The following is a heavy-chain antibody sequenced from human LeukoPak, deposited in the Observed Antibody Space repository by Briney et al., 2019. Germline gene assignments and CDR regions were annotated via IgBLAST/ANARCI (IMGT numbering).Heavy chain of an antibody. D-gene: IGHD3-16*01. CDR2: IYYSGST. J-gene: IGHJ6*02. CDR1: GGSIRSYY. CDR3: ARDGDYYGMDV. Sequence: SETLSLTCTVSGGSIRSYYWSWIRQPPGKGLEWIGYIYYSGSTNYNPSLKSRVTISVDTSKNQFSLKLSSVTAADTAVYYCARDGDYYGMDVWGQGTTVTVSS. V-gene: IGHV4-59*01.